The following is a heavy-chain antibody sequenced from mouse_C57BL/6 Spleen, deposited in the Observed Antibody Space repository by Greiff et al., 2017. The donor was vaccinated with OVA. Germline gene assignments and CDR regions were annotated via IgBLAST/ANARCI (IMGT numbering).Heavy chain of an antibody. J-gene: IGHJ2*01. CDR1: GFTFSDYY. Sequence: EVQRVESEGGLVQPGSSLKLSCTASGFTFSDYYMAWVRQVPEKGLEWVANINYDGSSTYYLDSLKSRFIISRDNAKNILYLQMRSLKSEDTATYYCSRCGYDHYFDYWGQGTTLTVSS. CDR3: SRCGYDHYFDY. CDR2: INYDGSST. D-gene: IGHD2-2*01. V-gene: IGHV5-16*01.